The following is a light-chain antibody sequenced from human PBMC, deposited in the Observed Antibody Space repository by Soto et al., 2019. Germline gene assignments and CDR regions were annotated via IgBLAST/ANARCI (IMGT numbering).Light chain of an antibody. V-gene: IGKV1-39*01. CDR2: TSS. Sequence: DIQMTQSPASLSASVGDRVTISCLSSQSIGRNLNWYQQKPGKAPTLLIFTSSSLQSGVPSRFSGSGSGTDFILTISSLQPEDFATYYCQQSYSTPPTFGQGTKVDIK. CDR1: QSIGRN. CDR3: QQSYSTPPT. J-gene: IGKJ1*01.